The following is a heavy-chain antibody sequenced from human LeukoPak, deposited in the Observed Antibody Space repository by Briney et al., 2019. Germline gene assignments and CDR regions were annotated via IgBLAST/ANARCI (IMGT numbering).Heavy chain of an antibody. Sequence: GASVKVSCKASGYTFTGYYMHWVRQAPGKGLEWMGGFDPEDGETIYAQKFQGRVTMTEDTSTDTAYMELSSLRSEDTAVYYCATDRLDGSGSYWESFDYWGQGTLVTVSS. CDR2: FDPEDGET. CDR3: ATDRLDGSGSYWESFDY. CDR1: GYTFTGYY. D-gene: IGHD3-10*01. J-gene: IGHJ4*02. V-gene: IGHV1-24*01.